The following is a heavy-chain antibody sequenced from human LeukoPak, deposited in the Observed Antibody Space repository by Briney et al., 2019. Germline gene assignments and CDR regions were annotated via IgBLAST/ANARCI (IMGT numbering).Heavy chain of an antibody. CDR1: GGSISSSSYY. V-gene: IGHV4-39*01. CDR3: ARDPPLWFGVESRELDY. D-gene: IGHD3-10*01. Sequence: PSETQSLTCTVSGGSISSSSYYWGWIRQPPGKGLEWIGTISYSGSTYYNVSLKSRVTISVDTSKNQFSLKLSSVTAADTAVYYCARDPPLWFGVESRELDYWGQGTLVTVSS. J-gene: IGHJ4*02. CDR2: ISYSGST.